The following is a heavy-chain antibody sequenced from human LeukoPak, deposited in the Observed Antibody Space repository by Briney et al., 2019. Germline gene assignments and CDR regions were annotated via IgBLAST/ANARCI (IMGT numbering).Heavy chain of an antibody. D-gene: IGHD3-22*01. CDR2: ISWNSGSI. CDR1: GFTFDDYA. CDR3: AKESYYYDSSGYYSRTFDY. V-gene: IGHV3-9*01. J-gene: IGHJ4*02. Sequence: GGSLRLSCAASGFTFDDYAMHWVRQAPGKGLEWVSGISWNSGSIGYADSVKGRFTISRDNAKNSLYLQMNSLRAEDTASYYCAKESYYYDSSGYYSRTFDYWGQGTLVTVSS.